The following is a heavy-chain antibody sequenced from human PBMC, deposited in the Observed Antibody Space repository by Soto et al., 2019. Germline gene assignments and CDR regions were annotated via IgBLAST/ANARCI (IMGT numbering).Heavy chain of an antibody. CDR2: VSYSGTT. J-gene: IGHJ4*02. D-gene: IGHD6-13*01. V-gene: IGHV4-39*01. CDR3: TRLPAAAIDY. Sequence: SETLSLTCTVSDVSINSPEYYWGWTRQPPGKGLEWIASVSYSGTTYYNPSLKSRVTISVDTSKNQFSLKVRSVTAADTAVYYCTRLPAAAIDYWGQGTLVTVSS. CDR1: DVSINSPEYY.